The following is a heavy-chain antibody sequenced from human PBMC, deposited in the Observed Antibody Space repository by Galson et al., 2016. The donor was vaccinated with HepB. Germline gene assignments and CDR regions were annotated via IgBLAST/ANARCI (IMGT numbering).Heavy chain of an antibody. CDR3: ARDRGTYTTFDY. J-gene: IGHJ4*02. CDR2: ISSSDDTI. Sequence: SLRLSCAASGFTFSDYSMSWIRQAPGKGLEWISYISSSDDTIYYADSVKGRFTISRDNTNKSLFLHMNSLGAEDTAFYFCARDRGTYTTFDYWGQGTLVTVSS. V-gene: IGHV3-11*01. D-gene: IGHD3-10*01. CDR1: GFTFSDYS.